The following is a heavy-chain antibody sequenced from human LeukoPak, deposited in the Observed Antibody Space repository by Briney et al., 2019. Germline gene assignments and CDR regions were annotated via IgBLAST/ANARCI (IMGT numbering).Heavy chain of an antibody. D-gene: IGHD2-2*01. CDR2: INPNSGGT. CDR1: GYTFTSYA. V-gene: IGHV1-2*02. CDR3: ARVLVVPAAMLFDY. Sequence: ASVKVSCKASGYTFTSYAMHWVRQAPGHRLEWMGWINPNSGGTNYAQKFQGRVTMTRDTSISTAYMELSRLRSDDTAVYYCARVLVVPAAMLFDYWGQGTLVTVSS. J-gene: IGHJ4*02.